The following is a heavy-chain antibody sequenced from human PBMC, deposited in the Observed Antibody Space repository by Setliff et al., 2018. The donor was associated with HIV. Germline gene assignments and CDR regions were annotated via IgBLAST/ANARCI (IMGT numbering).Heavy chain of an antibody. D-gene: IGHD6-19*01. CDR1: GFIFSNYA. Sequence: GGSLRLSCAGSGFIFSNYAVYWVRQAPGKGLEWVSGISWNADFTAYAESTKGRFTISRDNARKSLYLQMNSLTTEDTALYYCVRDGSLAGLYSHYMDVWGKGTTVTV. CDR3: VRDGSLAGLYSHYMDV. CDR2: ISWNADFT. J-gene: IGHJ6*03. V-gene: IGHV3-9*01.